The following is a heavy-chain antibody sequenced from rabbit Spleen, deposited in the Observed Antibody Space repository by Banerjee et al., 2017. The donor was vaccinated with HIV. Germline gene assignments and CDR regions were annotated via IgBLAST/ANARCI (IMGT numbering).Heavy chain of an antibody. CDR3: ARDTSTSFSTYGMDL. CDR1: GFSFSSGYY. Sequence: QQLVESGGGLVKPGASLTLTCKASGFSFSSGYYMSWVRQAPGKGLEWIACIAVGSGGFTYYANWAKGRFTISKTSSTTVTLQMTRLTAADTATYFCARDTSTSFSTYGMDLWGPGTLVTVS. CDR2: IAVGSGGFT. D-gene: IGHD1-1*01. V-gene: IGHV1S40*01. J-gene: IGHJ6*01.